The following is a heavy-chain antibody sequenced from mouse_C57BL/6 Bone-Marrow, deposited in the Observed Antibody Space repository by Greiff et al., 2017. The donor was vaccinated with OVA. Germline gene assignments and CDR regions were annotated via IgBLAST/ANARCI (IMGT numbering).Heavy chain of an antibody. D-gene: IGHD1-1*01. J-gene: IGHJ2*01. CDR1: GFTFSSYA. Sequence: EVKLAESGGGLVKPGGSLKLSCAASGFTFSSYAMSWVRQTPEKRLEWVATISDGGSYTYYPDNVKGRFTISRDNAKNNLYLQMSHLKSEDTAMYYCAREATVVHFDYWGQGTTLTVSS. CDR3: AREATVVHFDY. CDR2: ISDGGSYT. V-gene: IGHV5-4*01.